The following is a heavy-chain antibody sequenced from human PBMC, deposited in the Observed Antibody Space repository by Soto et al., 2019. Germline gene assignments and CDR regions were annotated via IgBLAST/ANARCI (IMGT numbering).Heavy chain of an antibody. CDR2: IFHSGST. V-gene: IGHV4-4*02. CDR3: ARYKSNYYYGMDV. D-gene: IGHD1-20*01. J-gene: IGHJ6*02. Sequence: ASETLSLTCAVSGGSIRSNNWWSWVRQPPGKGLEWIGEIFHSGSTNYNPSLKTRVTISVDKSKNQFSLKLSSVTAADTAVYYCARYKSNYYYGMDVWGQGTTVTVSS. CDR1: GGSIRSNNW.